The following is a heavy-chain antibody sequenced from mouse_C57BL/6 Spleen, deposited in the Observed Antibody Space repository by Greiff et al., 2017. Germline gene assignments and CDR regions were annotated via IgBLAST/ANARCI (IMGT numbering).Heavy chain of an antibody. CDR1: GYTFTSYW. CDR2: IYPGSGST. V-gene: IGHV1-55*01. Sequence: QVQLQQPGAELVKPGASVKMSCKASGYTFTSYWITWVKQRPGQGLEWIGDIYPGSGSTNYNEKFKSKATLTVDTSSSTAYMQLSNLTSEYSAVYYCGRGLRRNFCVWGTGTTVTVSS. D-gene: IGHD2-4*01. J-gene: IGHJ1*03. CDR3: GRGLRRNFCV.